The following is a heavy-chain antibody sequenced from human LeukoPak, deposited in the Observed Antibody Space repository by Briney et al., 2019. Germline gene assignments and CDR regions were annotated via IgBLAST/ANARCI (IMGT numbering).Heavy chain of an antibody. CDR3: ARAPFNRITMVRRVIGWFDL. CDR2: IIPIFGAA. D-gene: IGHD3-10*01. J-gene: IGHJ5*02. Sequence: SVKVSCKASGGTFSSYAISWVRQAPGQGLEWMGGIIPIFGAANYAQKFQGRVTITADKSTSTAYMELSSLRSEDTAVYYCARAPFNRITMVRRVIGWFDLWGQGTLVTVSS. CDR1: GGTFSSYA. V-gene: IGHV1-69*06.